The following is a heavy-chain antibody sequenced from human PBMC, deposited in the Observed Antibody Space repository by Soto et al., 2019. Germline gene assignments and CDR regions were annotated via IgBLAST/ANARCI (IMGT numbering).Heavy chain of an antibody. CDR3: ARDIEVVPADIFYYYYAMDV. J-gene: IGHJ6*02. CDR1: GYTFTSYG. D-gene: IGHD2-2*02. Sequence: ASVKVSCKASGYTFTSYGISWVRQAPGQGLEWMGWISAYNGNTNYAQKLQGRVTMTTDTSTSTAYMELRSLTSEDTAVYYYARDIEVVPADIFYYYYAMDVWGQGTTVTVSS. V-gene: IGHV1-18*04. CDR2: ISAYNGNT.